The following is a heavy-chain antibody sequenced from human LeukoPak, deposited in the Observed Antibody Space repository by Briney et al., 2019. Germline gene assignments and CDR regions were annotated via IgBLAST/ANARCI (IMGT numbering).Heavy chain of an antibody. V-gene: IGHV3-30*01. D-gene: IGHD3-3*01. CDR1: GFTFSSYA. J-gene: IGHJ4*02. CDR3: ARDSLYYDFWSGYHESGTDY. CDR2: ISYDGSNK. Sequence: GGSLRLSCAASGFTFSSYAMHWVRQAPGKGLEWVAVISYDGSNKYYADSVKGRFTISRDNSKYTLYLQMNSLRAEDTAVYYCARDSLYYDFWSGYHESGTDYWGQGTLDPLSS.